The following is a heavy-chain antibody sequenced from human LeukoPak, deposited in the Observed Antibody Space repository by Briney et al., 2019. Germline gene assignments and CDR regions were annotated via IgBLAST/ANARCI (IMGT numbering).Heavy chain of an antibody. CDR2: ISGSGTST. CDR3: ARANSVTYSYYFDF. J-gene: IGHJ4*02. Sequence: GGSLRLSCAASGFTFGSYAMSWVRQAPGKGLEWVSAISGSGTSTYYADSVKGRFTISGDNSKNTLYLQMNSLRAEDTAVYYCARANSVTYSYYFDFWGQGTLVTVSS. V-gene: IGHV3-23*01. CDR1: GFTFGSYA. D-gene: IGHD1-26*01.